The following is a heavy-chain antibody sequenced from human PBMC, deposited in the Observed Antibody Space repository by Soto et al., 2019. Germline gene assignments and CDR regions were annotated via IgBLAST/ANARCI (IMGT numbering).Heavy chain of an antibody. D-gene: IGHD2-15*01. V-gene: IGHV3-74*01. CDR3: ARADRWYELDY. Sequence: PGGSLKLSCAASGFTFSSYWMHWVRQAPGKGLVWVSRINSDGSSTNYADSVRGRFTISRDNAKNTLYLQMNSLRAEDTAVFYSARADRWYELDYWGQGTLVTV. J-gene: IGHJ4*02. CDR1: GFTFSSYW. CDR2: INSDGSST.